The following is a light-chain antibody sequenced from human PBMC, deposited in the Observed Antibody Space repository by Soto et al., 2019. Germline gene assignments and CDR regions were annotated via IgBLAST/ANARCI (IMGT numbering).Light chain of an antibody. CDR3: GSWDSSLSAYV. Sequence: QSALTQPPSLSAASGQKFTISCSGSTSNIGGNSVSWYQQLPGTAPKVLIYDDNKRPSGIPDRFSGSKYGTSATLGITGFQTGDEADYYCGSWDSSLSAYVFGTGTKVTVL. V-gene: IGLV1-51*01. CDR1: TSNIGGNS. CDR2: DDN. J-gene: IGLJ1*01.